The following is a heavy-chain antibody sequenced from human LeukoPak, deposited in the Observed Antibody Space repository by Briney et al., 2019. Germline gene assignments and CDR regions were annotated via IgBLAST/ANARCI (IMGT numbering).Heavy chain of an antibody. CDR2: FSRSGPDT. V-gene: IGHV3-23*01. CDR1: GFTFGSSA. D-gene: IGHD6-13*01. J-gene: IGHJ4*02. Sequence: GGSLRLSCAASGFTFGSSAMSWVRQAPGKGPEWVSTFSRSGPDTYYADSVKGRFTIFRDRSKNTLYLQMNSLRAEDTAVYYCAKGSLGSWYYFDYWGQGTLVTVSS. CDR3: AKGSLGSWYYFDY.